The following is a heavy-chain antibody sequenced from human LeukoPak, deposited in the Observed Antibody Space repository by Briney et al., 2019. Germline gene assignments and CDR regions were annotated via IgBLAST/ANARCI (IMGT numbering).Heavy chain of an antibody. CDR1: GGSISSYN. Sequence: KASETLSLTCTVSGGSISSYNWNWIRQPPGKGLEWIGYIYYSGSTNYNPSLKSRVTISVDTPKKQVSLKLSSVTAADTAVYYCATLYCSSTSCQFDYWGQGTLVTVSS. V-gene: IGHV4-59*01. D-gene: IGHD2-2*01. J-gene: IGHJ4*02. CDR3: ATLYCSSTSCQFDY. CDR2: IYYSGST.